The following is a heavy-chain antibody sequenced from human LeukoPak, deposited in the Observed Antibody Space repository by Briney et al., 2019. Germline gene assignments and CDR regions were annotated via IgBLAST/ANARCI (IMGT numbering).Heavy chain of an antibody. J-gene: IGHJ4*02. D-gene: IGHD3-9*01. Sequence: GGSLRLSCAASGFTFSSYGMHWGRQAPGKGLEWVAVIWYDGSNKYYADSVKGRFTISRDNAKNSLYLQMNSLRAEDTALYYCAKDIRDHILTGYPDYWGQGTLVTVSS. V-gene: IGHV3-33*03. CDR2: IWYDGSNK. CDR1: GFTFSSYG. CDR3: AKDIRDHILTGYPDY.